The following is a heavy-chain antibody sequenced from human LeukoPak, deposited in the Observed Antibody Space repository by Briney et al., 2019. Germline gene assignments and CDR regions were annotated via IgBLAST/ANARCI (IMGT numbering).Heavy chain of an antibody. CDR2: IKSKTDDGTT. J-gene: IGHJ4*02. Sequence: GGSLRLSCAASGFAFSNAWMNWVRQAPGKGLEWVGRIKSKTDDGTTDYAASVKGRFTISRDDSKSTLYLQMNSLKTEDTAVYYCTTGYKSGSYHYWGQGTLVTVPS. V-gene: IGHV3-15*01. CDR1: GFAFSNAW. D-gene: IGHD1-26*01. CDR3: TTGYKSGSYHY.